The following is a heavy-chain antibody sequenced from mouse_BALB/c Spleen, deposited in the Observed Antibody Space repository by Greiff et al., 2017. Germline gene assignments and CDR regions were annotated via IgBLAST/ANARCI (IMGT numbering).Heavy chain of an antibody. Sequence: QVQLQQSGAELAKPGASVKMSCKASGYTFTSYWMHWVKQRPGQGLEWIGYINPSTGYTEYNQKFKDKATLTADKSSSTAYMQLSSLTSEDSAVYYCARGRYDTVGFDYWGQGTTLTVSS. CDR3: ARGRYDTVGFDY. J-gene: IGHJ2*01. D-gene: IGHD2-14*01. CDR1: GYTFTSYW. V-gene: IGHV1-7*01. CDR2: INPSTGYT.